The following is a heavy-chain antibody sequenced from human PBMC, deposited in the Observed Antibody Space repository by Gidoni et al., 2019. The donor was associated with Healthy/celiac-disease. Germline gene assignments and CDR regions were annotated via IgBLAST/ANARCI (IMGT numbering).Heavy chain of an antibody. Sequence: SLKSRVTISVDTSKNQFSLKLSSVTAADTAVYYCARDLGGSSYHLFYYWGQGTLVTVSS. V-gene: IGHV4-59*01. CDR3: ARDLGGSSYHLFYY. J-gene: IGHJ4*02. D-gene: IGHD6-13*01.